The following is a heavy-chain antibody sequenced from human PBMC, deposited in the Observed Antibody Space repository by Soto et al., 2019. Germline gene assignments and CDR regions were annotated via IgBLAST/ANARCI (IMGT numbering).Heavy chain of an antibody. D-gene: IGHD6-19*01. CDR1: GFTFSSYG. CDR2: IWHDGSNK. J-gene: IGHJ6*02. V-gene: IGHV3-33*01. Sequence: GGSLRLSCAASGFTFSSYGMHWVRQAPGKGLEWVAVIWHDGSNKYYADSVKGRFTISRDNSKNTLYLQMNSLRAEDTAVYYCARDRGAGSSGWFSYYYYGMDVWGQGTTVTVSS. CDR3: ARDRGAGSSGWFSYYYYGMDV.